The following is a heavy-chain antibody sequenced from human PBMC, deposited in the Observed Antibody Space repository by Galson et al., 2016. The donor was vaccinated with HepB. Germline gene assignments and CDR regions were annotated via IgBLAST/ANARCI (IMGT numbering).Heavy chain of an antibody. D-gene: IGHD1-14*01. Sequence: SETLSLTCNVSGDSMRTYYWSWIRQSPGGTLEWIGYVFYNGGTVYNPSLKTRVTISVASSKTQFSMTLTSVTAADTALYYCARGPYTAERRNFDPCGQGTLVTGSS. CDR1: GDSMRTYY. CDR3: ARGPYTAERRNFDP. J-gene: IGHJ5*02. V-gene: IGHV4-59*01. CDR2: VFYNGGT.